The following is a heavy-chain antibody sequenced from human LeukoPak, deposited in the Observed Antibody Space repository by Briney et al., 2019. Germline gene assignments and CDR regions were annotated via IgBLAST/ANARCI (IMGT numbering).Heavy chain of an antibody. CDR2: ISSSSSTI. CDR1: GFTFSSYS. J-gene: IGHJ4*02. D-gene: IGHD3-10*01. V-gene: IGHV3-48*01. CDR3: ARGYYGSGSERYYFDY. Sequence: GGSLRLSCAASGFTFSSYSMNWVRQAPGRGLEWVSYISSSSSTIYYADSVKGRFTISRDNAKNSLYLQMNSLRAEDTAVYYCARGYYGSGSERYYFDYWGQGTLVTVSS.